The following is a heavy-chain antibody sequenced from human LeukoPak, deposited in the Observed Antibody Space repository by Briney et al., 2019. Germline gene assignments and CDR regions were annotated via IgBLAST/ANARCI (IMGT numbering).Heavy chain of an antibody. Sequence: MTSETLSLTCAVYGGSFSGYYWSWIRQPPGKGLEWIGEINHSGSTNYNPSLKSRVTISVDTSKNQFSLKLSSVTAADTAVYYWARPTYYYGSGFDPWGQGTLVTVSS. J-gene: IGHJ5*02. D-gene: IGHD3-10*01. CDR3: ARPTYYYGSGFDP. V-gene: IGHV4-34*01. CDR2: INHSGST. CDR1: GGSFSGYY.